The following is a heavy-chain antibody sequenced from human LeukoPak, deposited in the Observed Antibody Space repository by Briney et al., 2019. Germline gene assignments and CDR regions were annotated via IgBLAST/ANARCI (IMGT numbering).Heavy chain of an antibody. CDR1: GGSISSGSYY. Sequence: PSETLSLTCTVSGGSISSGSYYWSWVRQPAGKGLEWIGRIYTSGSTNYNPSLKSRVTISVDTSKNQFSLKLSSVTAADTAVYYCARYSGSYRYNWFDPWGQGTLVTVSS. V-gene: IGHV4-61*02. CDR2: IYTSGST. J-gene: IGHJ5*02. D-gene: IGHD1-26*01. CDR3: ARYSGSYRYNWFDP.